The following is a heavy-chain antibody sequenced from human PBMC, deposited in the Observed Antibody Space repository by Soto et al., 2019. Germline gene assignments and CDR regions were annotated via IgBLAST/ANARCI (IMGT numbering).Heavy chain of an antibody. V-gene: IGHV3-48*02. D-gene: IGHD3-22*01. CDR2: ISGTGNTI. J-gene: IGHJ6*02. CDR3: ARDHPTAYFYDKRGFV. Sequence: EVQLVESGGGLVQPGGSLRLSCSVSGFTFSTYGINLVRHAPGKGLDLVSYISGTGNTIHYADSVKGRFTISRDNVKNSLFLQMNSLRDEDTAVYYCARDHPTAYFYDKRGFVWGRGTTVTVSS. CDR1: GFTFSTYG.